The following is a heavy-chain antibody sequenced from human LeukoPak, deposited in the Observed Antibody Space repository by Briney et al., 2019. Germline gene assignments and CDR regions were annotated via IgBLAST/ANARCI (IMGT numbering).Heavy chain of an antibody. J-gene: IGHJ3*02. Sequence: PGGSLRLSCAASGFTFSTYGMHWVRQAPGKGLEWVAVIWYGGSNTYYADSVKGRFTISRDNSENTLYLQMNNLRPEDTAVYYCARDNPQLAGAFDIWGQGTMVTVSS. CDR2: IWYGGSNT. CDR1: GFTFSTYG. CDR3: ARDNPQLAGAFDI. V-gene: IGHV3-33*08.